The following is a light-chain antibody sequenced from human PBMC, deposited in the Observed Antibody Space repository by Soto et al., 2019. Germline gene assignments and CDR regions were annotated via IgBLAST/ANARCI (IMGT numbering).Light chain of an antibody. CDR3: QQYNSYWT. Sequence: DIQMTQNPSTLSASVGDRVTITCRASQSISSWLAWYQQKPGKAPKLLIYKASSLESGVPSRFSGSGSGTEFTLTISSLQPDDFATYYCQQYNSYWTFGQGTKV. V-gene: IGKV1-5*03. CDR1: QSISSW. CDR2: KAS. J-gene: IGKJ1*01.